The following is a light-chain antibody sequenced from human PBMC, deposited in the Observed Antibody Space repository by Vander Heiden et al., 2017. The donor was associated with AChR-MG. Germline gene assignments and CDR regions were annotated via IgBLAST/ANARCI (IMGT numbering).Light chain of an antibody. Sequence: EIALTPSPATLSLSPGESATLPCRASESVRNYLAWYQQKPGQSPRLLMYDVSNRATGIPARFSGSGSGTDFTLTINSLEPEDFAVYYCQQCSSWPFTFGPGTTVDIK. CDR2: DVS. CDR1: ESVRNY. J-gene: IGKJ3*01. V-gene: IGKV3-11*01. CDR3: QQCSSWPFT.